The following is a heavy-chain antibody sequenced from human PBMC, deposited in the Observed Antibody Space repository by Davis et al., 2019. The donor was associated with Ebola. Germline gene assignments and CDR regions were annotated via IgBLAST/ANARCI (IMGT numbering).Heavy chain of an antibody. Sequence: GSLRLSCAVYGESLSGYLWTWIRQPPGKGLEWIAQINHRGSTNYIPSLKSRLTISVDTSKNQFSLKLSSVTAADTAVYYCARGSDFYSYGGDFDYWGQGTLVTVSS. CDR2: INHRGST. J-gene: IGHJ4*02. D-gene: IGHD5-18*01. V-gene: IGHV4-34*01. CDR3: ARGSDFYSYGGDFDY. CDR1: GESLSGYL.